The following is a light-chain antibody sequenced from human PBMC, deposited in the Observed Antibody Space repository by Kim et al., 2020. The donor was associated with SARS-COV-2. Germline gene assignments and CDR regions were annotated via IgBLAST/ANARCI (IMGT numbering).Light chain of an antibody. CDR2: DVR. V-gene: IGLV2-14*03. J-gene: IGLJ3*02. CDR1: SSDIGISDY. CDR3: ASYTSTYTWV. Sequence: GQSITISCTGTSSDIGISDYVSCSQQHPGKAPKLMIYDVRKRPSGVSDRFSGSKSGNTASLTISGLQAEDEADYYCASYTSTYTWVFGGGTQLTVL.